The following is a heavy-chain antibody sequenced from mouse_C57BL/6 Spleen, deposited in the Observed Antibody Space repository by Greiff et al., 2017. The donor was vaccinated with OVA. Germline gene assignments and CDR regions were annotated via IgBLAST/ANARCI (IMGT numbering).Heavy chain of an antibody. CDR3: TRLSYYGSSSWFAY. J-gene: IGHJ3*01. Sequence: VQLQQSGAELVRPGASVTLSCKASGYTFTDYEMHWVKQTPVHGLEWIGAIDPETGGTAYNQKFKGKAILTADKSSSTAYMELRSLTSEDSAVYYCTRLSYYGSSSWFAYWGQGTLVTVSA. V-gene: IGHV1-15*01. CDR1: GYTFTDYE. CDR2: IDPETGGT. D-gene: IGHD1-1*01.